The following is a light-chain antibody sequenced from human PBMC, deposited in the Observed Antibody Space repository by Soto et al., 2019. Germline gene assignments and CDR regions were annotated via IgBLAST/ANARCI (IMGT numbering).Light chain of an antibody. J-gene: IGLJ1*01. CDR1: SSDVGGYNY. Sequence: QSALTQLRSVSGSPGQSVTISCTGTSSDVGGYNYVSWYQQHPGKAPKLMIYDVSKRPSGVPDRFSGSKSGNTASLTISGLQAEDEADYYCCSYAGSYTEVFGTGTKVTVL. CDR3: CSYAGSYTEV. V-gene: IGLV2-11*01. CDR2: DVS.